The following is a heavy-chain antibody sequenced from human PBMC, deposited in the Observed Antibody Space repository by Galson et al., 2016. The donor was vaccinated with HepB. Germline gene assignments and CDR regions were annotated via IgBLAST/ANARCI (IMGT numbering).Heavy chain of an antibody. CDR1: GFTFSSYW. J-gene: IGHJ4*02. CDR2: IKSKDAGGTT. D-gene: IGHD1-1*01. V-gene: IGHV3-15*01. CDR3: TTEGWSDAQFFDY. Sequence: SLRLSCAASGFTFSSYWMHWVRQAPGKGLGWVGRIKSKDAGGTTDYAAPVKGRFSVSRDDSENTLYLQMNRLKTEDTAVYYCTTEGWSDAQFFDYWGQGTLVTVSS.